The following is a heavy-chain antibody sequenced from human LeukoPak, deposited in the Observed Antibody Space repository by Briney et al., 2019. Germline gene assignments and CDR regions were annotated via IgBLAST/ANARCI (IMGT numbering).Heavy chain of an antibody. CDR3: TAYNGTSPGHL. Sequence: GGSLRLSCAASGFTFTNARMSWVREAPGKGLEWVGRIQTKAGGATTNCAAPVKGRFTISRDDSKNTLYLQMNSLTTEDTGFYYCTAYNGTSPGHLWGQGTLVTVSS. D-gene: IGHD1-26*01. V-gene: IGHV3-15*01. CDR2: IQTKAGGATT. CDR1: GFTFTNAR. J-gene: IGHJ4*02.